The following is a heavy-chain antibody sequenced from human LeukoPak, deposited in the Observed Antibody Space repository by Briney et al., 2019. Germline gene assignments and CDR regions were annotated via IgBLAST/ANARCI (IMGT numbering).Heavy chain of an antibody. CDR3: ANYGAYGSFDY. D-gene: IGHD4-17*01. Sequence: ASVKVSCKASGGTFSSYAISWVRQAPGQGLEWMGGIIPIFGTANYAQKFQGRVTITADESTSTAYMELSSLRSEDTAVYYCANYGAYGSFDYWGQGTLVTVSS. J-gene: IGHJ4*02. CDR2: IIPIFGTA. V-gene: IGHV1-69*01. CDR1: GGTFSSYA.